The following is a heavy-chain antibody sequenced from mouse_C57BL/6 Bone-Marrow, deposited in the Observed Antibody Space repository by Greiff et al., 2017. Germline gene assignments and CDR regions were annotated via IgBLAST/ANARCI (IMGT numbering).Heavy chain of an antibody. Sequence: EVKLVESGGGLVKPGGSLKLSCAASGFTFSSYAMSWVRQTPEKRLGWVATISDGGSYTYYPDNVKGRFTISRDNAKNNLYLQMSHLKSEDTAMYYCARDWDYYGSSYDYFDYWGQGTTLTVSS. CDR2: ISDGGSYT. J-gene: IGHJ2*01. D-gene: IGHD1-1*01. V-gene: IGHV5-4*01. CDR1: GFTFSSYA. CDR3: ARDWDYYGSSYDYFDY.